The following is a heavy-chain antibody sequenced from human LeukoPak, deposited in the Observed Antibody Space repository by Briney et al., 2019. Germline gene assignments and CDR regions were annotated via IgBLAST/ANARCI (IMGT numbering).Heavy chain of an antibody. CDR2: ISGSGGST. J-gene: IGHJ6*02. V-gene: IGHV3-23*01. D-gene: IGHD3-9*01. Sequence: GGSLRLSCAASGFTFSSYAMSWVRQAPGKGLEWVSAISGSGGSTYYADSVKGRFTLSRDNSKNTLYVQMNRLRVEDTAVYYCAKDNAKSPYYDILTGHGGMDVWGQGTTVTVSS. CDR3: AKDNAKSPYYDILTGHGGMDV. CDR1: GFTFSSYA.